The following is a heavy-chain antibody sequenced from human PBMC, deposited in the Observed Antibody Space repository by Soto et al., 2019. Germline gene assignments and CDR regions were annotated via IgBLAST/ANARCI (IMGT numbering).Heavy chain of an antibody. Sequence: QVQLVQSGAEVKKPGASVKVSCKASGYTFSSYGISWVRQAPGQGLEWMGWISAYNGNTNYAQKVQGRVTMTTDTSTRTAYMELRSLRSDATAVYYCASSYCGGDCSVLHYYYGMDVWGQGTTVTVSS. CDR2: ISAYNGNT. CDR1: GYTFSSYG. J-gene: IGHJ6*02. D-gene: IGHD2-21*02. V-gene: IGHV1-18*01. CDR3: ASSYCGGDCSVLHYYYGMDV.